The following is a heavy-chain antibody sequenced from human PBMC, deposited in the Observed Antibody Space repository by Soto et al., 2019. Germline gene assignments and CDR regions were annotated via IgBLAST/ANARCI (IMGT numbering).Heavy chain of an antibody. Sequence: ASVKVSCKASGYTFTSYYMHWVRQAPGQGLEWMGIINPSGGSTSYAQKFQGRVTMTRETSTSTVYMELSSLRSEDTAVYYCARLGYCSSTSCYVLDYWGQGTLVTVSS. D-gene: IGHD2-2*01. CDR2: INPSGGST. CDR3: ARLGYCSSTSCYVLDY. V-gene: IGHV1-46*01. J-gene: IGHJ4*02. CDR1: GYTFTSYY.